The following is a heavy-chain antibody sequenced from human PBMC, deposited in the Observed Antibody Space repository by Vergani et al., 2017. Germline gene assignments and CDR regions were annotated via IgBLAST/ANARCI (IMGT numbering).Heavy chain of an antibody. V-gene: IGHV1-69*01. CDR2: IIPIFGTA. CDR1: GGNFSSYA. D-gene: IGHD2-15*01. CDR3: ARAVGPSGASGDWDY. J-gene: IGHJ4*02. Sequence: QVQLVQSGAEVKKPGSSVKVFCKASGGNFSSYAISWVRQAPGQGLEWMGGIIPIFGTANYAQKFQGRVTITADESTSTAYMELSSLRSEDTAVYYCARAVGPSGASGDWDYWGQGTLVTVSS.